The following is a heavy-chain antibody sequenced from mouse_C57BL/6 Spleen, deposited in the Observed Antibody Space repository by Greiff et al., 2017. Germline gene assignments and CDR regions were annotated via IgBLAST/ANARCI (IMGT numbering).Heavy chain of an antibody. V-gene: IGHV1-54*01. CDR3: ATPCSRGYAMDY. Sequence: QVQLQQSGAELVRPGTSVKVSCKASGYAFTNYLIEWVKQRPGQGLEWIGVINPGSGGTNYNEKFKGKATLTADKSSSTAYMQLSSLTSEDSAVYCCATPCSRGYAMDYWGQGTSVTVSS. CDR2: INPGSGGT. CDR1: GYAFTNYL. J-gene: IGHJ4*01.